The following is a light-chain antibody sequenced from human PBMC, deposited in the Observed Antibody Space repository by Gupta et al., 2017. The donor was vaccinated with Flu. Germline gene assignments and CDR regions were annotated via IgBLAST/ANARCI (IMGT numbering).Light chain of an antibody. CDR1: PLPKKD. Sequence: PGQTARITCSGEPLPKKDAFWYQQKSGQAPVLVIYEDSGRPSGISERFSGSSSGTVATLTINGAQVDDEADYYCYSTDSSDTPLFGGGTKLTVL. J-gene: IGLJ3*02. CDR3: YSTDSSDTPL. V-gene: IGLV3-10*01. CDR2: EDS.